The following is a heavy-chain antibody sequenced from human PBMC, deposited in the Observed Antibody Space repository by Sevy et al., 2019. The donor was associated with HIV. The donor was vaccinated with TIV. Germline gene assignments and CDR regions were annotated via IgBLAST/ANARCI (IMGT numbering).Heavy chain of an antibody. D-gene: IGHD1-7*01. CDR3: ARNWGWNWAPFDY. V-gene: IGHV3-7*01. J-gene: IGHJ4*02. Sequence: GGSLRLSCAASGFTFSSYWMSWVRQAPGKGLEWVANIKQDGSEKYYVDSVKGRFTISRDEAKNSLYLQMNSLRAEDTAVYYCARNWGWNWAPFDYWGQGTLVTVSS. CDR1: GFTFSSYW. CDR2: IKQDGSEK.